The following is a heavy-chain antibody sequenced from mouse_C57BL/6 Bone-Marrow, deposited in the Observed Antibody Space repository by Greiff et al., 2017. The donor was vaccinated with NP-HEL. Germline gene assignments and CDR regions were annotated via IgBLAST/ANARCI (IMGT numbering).Heavy chain of an antibody. J-gene: IGHJ4*01. CDR1: GFTFSSYG. CDR3: ARPSSGVYYAMDY. D-gene: IGHD6-1*01. Sequence: EVKLVESGGDLVKPGGSLKLSCAASGFTFSSYGMSWVRQTPDKRLEWVATISRGGSYTYYPDSVKGRFTISRDNAKNTLYLQVSSLKSEDTAMYYCARPSSGVYYAMDYWGQGTSVTVSS. CDR2: ISRGGSYT. V-gene: IGHV5-6*02.